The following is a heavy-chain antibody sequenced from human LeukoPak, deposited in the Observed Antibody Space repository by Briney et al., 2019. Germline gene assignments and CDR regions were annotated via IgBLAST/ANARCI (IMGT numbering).Heavy chain of an antibody. CDR2: IKSKTDGGTT. J-gene: IGHJ4*02. CDR3: TTDPQIVVVTALPYYFDY. D-gene: IGHD2-21*02. Sequence: PGGSLRLSCAASGFTFSNAWMSWVRQAPGKGLEWVGRIKSKTDGGTTDYAAPVKGRFTISRDDSKNTLYLQMNSLKTEDTAVYYCTTDPQIVVVTALPYYFDYWGQGTLVTVSS. V-gene: IGHV3-15*01. CDR1: GFTFSNAW.